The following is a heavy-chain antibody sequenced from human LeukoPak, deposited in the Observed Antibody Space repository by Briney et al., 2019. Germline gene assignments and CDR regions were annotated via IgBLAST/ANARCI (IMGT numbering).Heavy chain of an antibody. D-gene: IGHD3-22*01. V-gene: IGHV3-33*01. J-gene: IGHJ3*02. CDR3: ARVPTMNHGGPVDI. Sequence: GGSLRLSCTASRFTFSNYGMHWVRQAPGKGLEWVALIWYDGTNKYYADSVKGRFTISRDNSKNTLSLQMNSLRAEDTAIYYCARVPTMNHGGPVDIWGQGTMVTVSS. CDR2: IWYDGTNK. CDR1: RFTFSNYG.